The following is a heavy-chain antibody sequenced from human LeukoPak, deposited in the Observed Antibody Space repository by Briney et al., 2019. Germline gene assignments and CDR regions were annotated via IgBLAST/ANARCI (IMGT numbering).Heavy chain of an antibody. CDR1: GFTFSSYS. D-gene: IGHD3-3*01. V-gene: IGHV3-15*01. CDR3: TTSPHPLRFLEWLKVSDYYYYMDV. J-gene: IGHJ6*03. Sequence: GGSLRLSCAASGFTFSSYSMNWVRQAPGKGLEWVGRIKSKTDGGTTDYAAPVKGRFTISRDDSKNTLYLQMNSLKTEDTAVYYCTTSPHPLRFLEWLKVSDYYYYMDVWGKGTTVTVSS. CDR2: IKSKTDGGTT.